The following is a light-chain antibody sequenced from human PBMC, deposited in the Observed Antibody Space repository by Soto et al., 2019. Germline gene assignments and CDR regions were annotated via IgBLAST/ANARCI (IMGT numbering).Light chain of an antibody. J-gene: IGKJ5*01. CDR1: QSVSRH. CDR2: DAS. CDR3: QQYNNWPPSIT. V-gene: IGKV3-11*01. Sequence: EIVLTQSPAALSLSPGERATLSCRASQSVSRHLAWYQQKPGQAPRLLIYDASNRATGIPARFSGSGSGTDFTLTISSLEPEDFAVYYCQQYNNWPPSITFGQGTRLEIK.